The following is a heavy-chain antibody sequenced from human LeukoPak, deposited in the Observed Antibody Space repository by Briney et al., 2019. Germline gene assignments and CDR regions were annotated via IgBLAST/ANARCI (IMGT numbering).Heavy chain of an antibody. J-gene: IGHJ4*02. Sequence: ASVKVSCKASGYSFTSYGITWVRQAPGQGLEWMGWISGYNGNTKYAQKFQGRVTMTTDTSTSTAYMELRSLRSDDTAVYYCARDYGDYPTYWGQGTLVTVSS. CDR2: ISGYNGNT. CDR3: ARDYGDYPTY. CDR1: GYSFTSYG. D-gene: IGHD4-17*01. V-gene: IGHV1-18*01.